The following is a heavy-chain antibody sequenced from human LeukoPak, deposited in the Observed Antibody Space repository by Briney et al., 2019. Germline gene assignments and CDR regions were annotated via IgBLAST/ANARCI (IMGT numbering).Heavy chain of an antibody. CDR3: ARDGIVVATPFDY. D-gene: IGHD3-22*01. J-gene: IGHJ4*02. CDR2: IWYDGGNK. Sequence: PGRSLRLSCAASGFTFSSYGMHWVRQAPGKGLEWVAVIWYDGGNKYYADSVKGRFTISRDNSKNTLYLQMNSLRAEDTAVYYCARDGIVVATPFDYWGQGTLVTVSS. CDR1: GFTFSSYG. V-gene: IGHV3-33*01.